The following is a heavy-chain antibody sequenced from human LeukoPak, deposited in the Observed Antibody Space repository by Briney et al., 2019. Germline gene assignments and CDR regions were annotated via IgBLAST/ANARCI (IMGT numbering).Heavy chain of an antibody. CDR3: ARDSSRYYDSSGYYSFL. CDR2: ISSSGSTI. J-gene: IGHJ4*02. CDR1: GFTFSDYY. V-gene: IGHV3-11*01. D-gene: IGHD3-22*01. Sequence: SGGSPRLSCAASGFTFSDYYMSWIRQAPGKGLEWVSYISSSGSTIYYADSVKGRFTISRDNAKNSLYLQMNSLRAEDTAVYYCARDSSRYYDSSGYYSFLWGQGTLVTVSS.